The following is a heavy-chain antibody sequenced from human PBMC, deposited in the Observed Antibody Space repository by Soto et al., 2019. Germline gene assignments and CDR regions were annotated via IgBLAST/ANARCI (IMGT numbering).Heavy chain of an antibody. CDR2: ISAYNGNT. D-gene: IGHD3-9*01. Sequence: ASVKVSCKASGYTFTSYGISWVRQAPGQGLEWMGWISAYNGNTNYAQKLQGRVTMTTDTSTSTAYMELRSLRSDDTAVYYCARDWYFDWLLIRGVAFDIWGQGTMVTVSS. J-gene: IGHJ3*02. CDR1: GYTFTSYG. CDR3: ARDWYFDWLLIRGVAFDI. V-gene: IGHV1-18*01.